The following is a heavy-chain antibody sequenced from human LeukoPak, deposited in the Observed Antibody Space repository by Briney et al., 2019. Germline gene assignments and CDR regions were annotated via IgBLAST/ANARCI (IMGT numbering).Heavy chain of an antibody. Sequence: QPGGSLRLSCAASGFTFSSYGIHWVRQAPGKGLEWVAFIRYDGSDKYYADSVKGRFTISKDNSKNTLYLQMNSLRPEDTAVYYCAKQNYGDYFSAFDCWGQGTLVTVSS. J-gene: IGHJ4*02. CDR3: AKQNYGDYFSAFDC. D-gene: IGHD4-17*01. V-gene: IGHV3-30*02. CDR1: GFTFSSYG. CDR2: IRYDGSDK.